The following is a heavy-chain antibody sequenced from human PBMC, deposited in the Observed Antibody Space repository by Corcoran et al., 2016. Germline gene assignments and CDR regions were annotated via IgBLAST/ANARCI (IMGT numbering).Heavy chain of an antibody. V-gene: IGHV4-59*01. CDR3: AREERTRGIDY. Sequence: QVQLQESGPGLVKPSETLSLTCTVSGGSISSYYWSWIRQPPGKGLEWIGYIYYSGSTNYNTSLKSRVTISVDTSKNQFSLKLSSVTAADTAVYYCAREERTRGIDYWGQGTLVTVSS. CDR1: GGSISSYY. J-gene: IGHJ4*02. CDR2: IYYSGST. D-gene: IGHD1-1*01.